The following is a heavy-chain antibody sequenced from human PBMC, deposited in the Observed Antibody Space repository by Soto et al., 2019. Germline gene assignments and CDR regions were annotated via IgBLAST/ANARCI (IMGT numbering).Heavy chain of an antibody. D-gene: IGHD6-13*01. CDR2: IYHSGST. V-gene: IGHV4-30-2*01. J-gene: IGHJ5*02. Sequence: SETLSLTCAVSGGSISSGGYSWSWIRQPPGKGLEWIGYIYHSGSTYYNPSLKSRVTISVDRSKNQFSLKLSSVTAADTAVYYCARGVAAAGTNCSWFDPWGQGTLVTVSS. CDR1: GGSISSGGYS. CDR3: ARGVAAAGTNCSWFDP.